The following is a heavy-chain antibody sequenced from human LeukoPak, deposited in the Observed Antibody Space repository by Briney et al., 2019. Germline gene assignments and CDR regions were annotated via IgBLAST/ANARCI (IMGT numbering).Heavy chain of an antibody. D-gene: IGHD6-13*01. CDR1: GGSFSGYY. CDR2: INHSGST. J-gene: IGHJ6*02. CDR3: ARGGSGWSAHYYYYGMDV. V-gene: IGHV4-34*01. Sequence: PSETLSLTCAVYGGSFSGYYWSWIRQPPGKGLEWIGEINHSGSTNYNPSLKSRVTISVDTSKNQFSLKLSSVTAADTAVYYCARGGSGWSAHYYYYGMDVWGQGTTVTVSS.